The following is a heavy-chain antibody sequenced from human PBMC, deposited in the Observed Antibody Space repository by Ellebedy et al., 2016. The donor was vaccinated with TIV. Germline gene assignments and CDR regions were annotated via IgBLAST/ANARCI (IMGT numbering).Heavy chain of an antibody. CDR2: INPSSGST. Sequence: AASVKVSCKASGYTFSSYFMHWVRQAPGQGLEWMGIINPSSGSTTYAQNLQGRVTMTRNTSISTAYMELSSLRSEDTAVYYCARGRDYWGQGTLVTVSS. J-gene: IGHJ4*02. CDR1: GYTFSSYF. V-gene: IGHV1-46*04. CDR3: ARGRDY.